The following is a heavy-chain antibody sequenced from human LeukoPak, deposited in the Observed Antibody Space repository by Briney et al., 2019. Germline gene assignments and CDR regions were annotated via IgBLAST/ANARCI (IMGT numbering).Heavy chain of an antibody. V-gene: IGHV1-8*02. Sequence: GASVKVSCKASGYTFTGYYMHWVRQATGQGLEWMGWMNPNSGNTGYAQKFQGRVTMTRNTSISTAYMELSSLRSEDTAVYYCARGSRGYSSSSQFDYWGQGTLVTVSS. CDR2: MNPNSGNT. J-gene: IGHJ4*02. D-gene: IGHD6-13*01. CDR3: ARGSRGYSSSSQFDY. CDR1: GYTFTGYY.